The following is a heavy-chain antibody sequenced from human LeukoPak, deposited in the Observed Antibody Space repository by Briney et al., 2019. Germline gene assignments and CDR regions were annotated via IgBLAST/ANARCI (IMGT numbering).Heavy chain of an antibody. CDR1: GGSISSYY. CDR3: ARDHTGMDV. CDR2: IYYSGST. J-gene: IGHJ6*02. Sequence: SETLCPTCTVSGGSISSYYWSWIRQPPGEGLEWIGYIYYSGSTNYNPSLKSRVTISVDTSKNQFSLKLSSVTAADTAVYYCARDHTGMDVWGQGTTVTVSS. V-gene: IGHV4-59*01.